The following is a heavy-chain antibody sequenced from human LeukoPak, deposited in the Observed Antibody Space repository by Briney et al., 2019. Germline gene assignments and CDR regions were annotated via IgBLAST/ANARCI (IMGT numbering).Heavy chain of an antibody. Sequence: GMHWVRQAPXXXLEGVAVIWYDGSNKYYADSVKGRFTISRDNSKNTLYLQMNSLRVEDTAVYYCARRTAATYRFDYWGQGTLVTVSS. J-gene: IGHJ4*02. CDR1: G. V-gene: IGHV3-33*01. D-gene: IGHD6-25*01. CDR2: IWYDGSNK. CDR3: ARRTAATYRFDY.